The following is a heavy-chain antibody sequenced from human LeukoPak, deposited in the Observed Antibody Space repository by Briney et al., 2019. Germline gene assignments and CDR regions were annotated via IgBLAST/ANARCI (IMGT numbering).Heavy chain of an antibody. CDR1: GYTFTSYG. V-gene: IGHV1-18*01. D-gene: IGHD3-22*01. CDR3: AIVRLYDFSAYRLDS. Sequence: ASVKVSCKASGYTFTSYGISWVRQAPGQGLEWMGWISAYNGNTNYAQKLQGRVTMTTDTSTSTAYMELRSLRSDDTAVYYCAIVRLYDFSAYRLDSWGQGSLVTVSS. J-gene: IGHJ4*02. CDR2: ISAYNGNT.